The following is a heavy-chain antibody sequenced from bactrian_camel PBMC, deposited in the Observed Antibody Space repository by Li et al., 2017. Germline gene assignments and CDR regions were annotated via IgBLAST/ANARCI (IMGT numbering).Heavy chain of an antibody. CDR1: GYTYSSYC. CDR2: IDSDGST. CDR3: AARGGFGSCTLDTRSSPFGY. D-gene: IGHD2*01. Sequence: VQLVESGGGSVQAGGSLRLSCAASGYTYSSYCMGWFRQAPGKEREGVAAIDSDGSTSYADSVKGRFTVSQDGAKNILYLQMHSLKPEDTAMYYCAARGGFGSCTLDTRSSPFGYWGQGTQVTVS. J-gene: IGHJ6*01. V-gene: IGHV3S26*01.